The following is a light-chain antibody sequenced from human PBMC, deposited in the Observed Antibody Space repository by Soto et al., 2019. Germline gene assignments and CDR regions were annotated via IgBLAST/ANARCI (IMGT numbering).Light chain of an antibody. V-gene: IGLV2-14*01. J-gene: IGLJ2*01. CDR3: SSYASSTTLL. CDR1: SSDVGGYNY. Sequence: QSALTQPASVSGSPGQSITISCTGTSSDVGGYNYVSWYQHHPGEAPKLIIYEVSNRPSGVSNRFSGSKSGNTASLTISGLQAEDEADYYCSSYASSTTLLFGGRTKLTVL. CDR2: EVS.